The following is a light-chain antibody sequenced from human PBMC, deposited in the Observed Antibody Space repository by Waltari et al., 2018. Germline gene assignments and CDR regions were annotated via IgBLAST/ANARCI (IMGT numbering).Light chain of an antibody. J-gene: IGLJ2*01. Sequence: QSALTQPPSASGSPGQSVTISCTGTTNDIGTYNYVSWYQQHPGTAPRLILYGVFERPSGVPDRFSGSKSGTTASLTVSGLRPEDEAHYFCSSYAGSNHLLFGRGTRLTVL. V-gene: IGLV2-8*01. CDR2: GVF. CDR1: TNDIGTYNY. CDR3: SSYAGSNHLL.